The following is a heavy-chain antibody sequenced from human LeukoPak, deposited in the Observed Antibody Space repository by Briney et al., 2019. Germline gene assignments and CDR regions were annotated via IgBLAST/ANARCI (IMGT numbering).Heavy chain of an antibody. J-gene: IGHJ4*02. CDR2: INHSGGT. CDR3: ARQYSSSSDFDY. Sequence: GSLRLSCAASGFTFSNAWMSWVRQAPGKGLEWIGEINHSGGTNYNPSLKSRVTISVDTSKNQFSLKLSSVTAADTAVYYCARQYSSSSDFDYWGQGTLVTVSS. CDR1: GFTFSNAW. D-gene: IGHD6-13*01. V-gene: IGHV4-34*01.